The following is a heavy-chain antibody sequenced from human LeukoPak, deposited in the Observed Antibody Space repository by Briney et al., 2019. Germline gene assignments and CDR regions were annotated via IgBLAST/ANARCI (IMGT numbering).Heavy chain of an antibody. Sequence: SETLSLTCTVSGGSISSYYWSWIRQPAGKGLEWIGRIYTSGSTNYNPSLKSRVTMSVDTSKNQFSLKLSSVTAADTAVHYCASRYCSGGSCYSGLNYYYYMDVWGKGTTVTVSS. CDR1: GGSISSYY. J-gene: IGHJ6*03. CDR2: IYTSGST. D-gene: IGHD2-15*01. V-gene: IGHV4-4*07. CDR3: ASRYCSGGSCYSGLNYYYYMDV.